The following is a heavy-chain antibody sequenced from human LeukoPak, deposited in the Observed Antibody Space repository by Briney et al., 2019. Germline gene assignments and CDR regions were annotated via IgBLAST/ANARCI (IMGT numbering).Heavy chain of an antibody. CDR2: IYKSGFT. J-gene: IGHJ4*02. Sequence: SETLSLTCTVSDDSINRHHWSWLRQPPGKGLEWIGYIYKSGFTNYNPSLKNRVTMSLDTSKNRVSLKLTSVTAADTAVYYCARSGATSGWSYFFDIWGQGTLVTVSS. CDR3: ARSGATSGWSYFFDI. D-gene: IGHD6-19*01. CDR1: DDSINRHH. V-gene: IGHV4-59*11.